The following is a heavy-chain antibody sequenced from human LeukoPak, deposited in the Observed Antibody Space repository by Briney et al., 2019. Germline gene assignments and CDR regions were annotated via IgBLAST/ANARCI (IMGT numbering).Heavy chain of an antibody. CDR2: IYYSGST. V-gene: IGHV4-59*01. J-gene: IGHJ6*02. Sequence: SETLSLTCTVSGGSISSYYWSWIRQPPGKGLEWIGYIYYSGSTNYNPSLKSRVTISVDTFKNQFSLKLSSVTAADTAVYYCARESADSNPYYGMDVWGQGTTVTVSS. D-gene: IGHD4-11*01. CDR3: ARESADSNPYYGMDV. CDR1: GGSISSYY.